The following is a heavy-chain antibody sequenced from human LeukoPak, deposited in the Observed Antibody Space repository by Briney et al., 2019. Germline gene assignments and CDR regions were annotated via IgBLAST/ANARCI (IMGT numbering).Heavy chain of an antibody. CDR3: ARSRDGYSYGYGRGRSWFDP. D-gene: IGHD5-18*01. CDR2: INHSGST. V-gene: IGHV4-34*01. J-gene: IGHJ5*02. CDR1: GGSFSGYY. Sequence: SETLSLTCAVYGGSFSGYYWSWIRQPPGKGLEWIGEINHSGSTNYNPSLKSRVTISVDTSKNHFSLKLSSVTAADTAVYYCARSRDGYSYGYGRGRSWFDPWGQGTLVTVSS.